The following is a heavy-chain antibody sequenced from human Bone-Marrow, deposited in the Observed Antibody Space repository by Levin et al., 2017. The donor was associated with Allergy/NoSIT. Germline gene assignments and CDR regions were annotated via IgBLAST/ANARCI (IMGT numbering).Heavy chain of an antibody. Sequence: GGSLRLSCAASGFTFSSYWMHWVRQAPGKGLVWVSRINSDGSSTSYADSVKGRFTISRDNAKNTLYLQMNSLRAEDTAVYYCARARYNWNYAPPDYWGQGTLVTVSS. CDR1: GFTFSSYW. D-gene: IGHD1-7*01. CDR3: ARARYNWNYAPPDY. CDR2: INSDGSST. J-gene: IGHJ4*02. V-gene: IGHV3-74*01.